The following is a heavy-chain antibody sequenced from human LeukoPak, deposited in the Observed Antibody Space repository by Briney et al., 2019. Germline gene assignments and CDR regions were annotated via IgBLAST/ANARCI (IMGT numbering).Heavy chain of an antibody. CDR1: RGSVTSYY. J-gene: IGHJ3*02. CDR2: VYFSGDT. Sequence: SETLSLTCTVSRGSVTSYYWSWIRQPPGEGLEWIGDVYFSGDTKYNPSLQSRVTISLDTSQNQFSLRLRSVTAADTAVYYCARDPSHHSGTFDIWGQGTMVTVSS. CDR3: ARDPSHHSGTFDI. D-gene: IGHD2-15*01. V-gene: IGHV4-59*02.